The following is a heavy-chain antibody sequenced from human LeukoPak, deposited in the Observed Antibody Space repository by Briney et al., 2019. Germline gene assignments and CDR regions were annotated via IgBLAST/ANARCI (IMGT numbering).Heavy chain of an antibody. Sequence: GRSLRLSCAASGFTVSSNYMSWVRQAPGNGLEWVSVIYSGGSTYYADSVKGRFTISIDNSKNTLYLQMNSLRAEDTAVYYCARGHYGDYGFYFDYWGQGTLVTVSS. CDR3: ARGHYGDYGFYFDY. CDR1: GFTVSSNY. J-gene: IGHJ4*02. D-gene: IGHD4-17*01. V-gene: IGHV3-53*01. CDR2: IYSGGST.